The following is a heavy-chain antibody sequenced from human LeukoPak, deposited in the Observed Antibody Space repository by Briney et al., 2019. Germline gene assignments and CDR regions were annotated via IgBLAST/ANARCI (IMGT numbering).Heavy chain of an antibody. CDR2: IYTSGST. CDR1: GGSISSYY. CDR3: ARDSAPYGSGSYHSSIDY. V-gene: IGHV4-4*07. J-gene: IGHJ4*02. D-gene: IGHD3-10*01. Sequence: SETLSLTCTVSGGSISSYYWSWIRQPAGKGLEWIGRIYTSGSTNYNPSLKSRVTMSVDTSKNQFSLKLSSVTAADTAVYYCARDSAPYGSGSYHSSIDYWGQGTLVTVSS.